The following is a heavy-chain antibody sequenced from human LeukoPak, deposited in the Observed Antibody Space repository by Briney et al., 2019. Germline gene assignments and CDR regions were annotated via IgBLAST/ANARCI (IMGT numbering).Heavy chain of an antibody. CDR2: INPSGGST. D-gene: IGHD5-18*01. V-gene: IGHV1-46*02. Sequence: ASVKVSCKASGYTFNSYYMHWVRQAPGQGLEWMRIINPSGGSTSYAQKFQGRVTMTRDTSTSTVYMELSSLRSEDTAVYYCARGIQLWYLDYWGQRTLVTVSS. CDR1: GYTFNSYY. CDR3: ARGIQLWYLDY. J-gene: IGHJ4*02.